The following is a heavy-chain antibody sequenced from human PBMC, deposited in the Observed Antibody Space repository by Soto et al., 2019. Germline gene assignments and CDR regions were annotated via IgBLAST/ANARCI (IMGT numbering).Heavy chain of an antibody. CDR2: IYSSAST. V-gene: IGHV4-61*01. Sequence: PSETLSLTCTVSGGSDSSGTYYWNWIRQSPGKGLEWIGHIYSSASTNYNPSLKSRVTISVDTSKNQFSLKLSSVTAADTAVYYCARTRPNSSGYPDYWGQGTLVTVSS. CDR1: GGSDSSGTYY. D-gene: IGHD3-22*01. CDR3: ARTRPNSSGYPDY. J-gene: IGHJ4*02.